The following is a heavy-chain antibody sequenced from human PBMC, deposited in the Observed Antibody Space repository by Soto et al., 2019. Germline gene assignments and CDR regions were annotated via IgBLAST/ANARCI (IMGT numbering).Heavy chain of an antibody. CDR2: IYPGDSDT. CDR1: GYTFTNYW. V-gene: IGHV5-51*01. J-gene: IGHJ6*02. CDR3: AASIFYYGMDV. Sequence: GESLKISCKGSGYTFTNYWIGWVRQMPGKGLEWMGIIYPGDSDTKYNPSFQGQVTISADKSITTTYLPWTSLKASDTAIYYCAASIFYYGMDVWGQGTTVTVSS.